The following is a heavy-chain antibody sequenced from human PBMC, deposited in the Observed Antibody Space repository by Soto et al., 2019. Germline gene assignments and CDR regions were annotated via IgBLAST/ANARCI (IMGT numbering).Heavy chain of an antibody. CDR1: GGSISSGGTGSY. CDR2: IYYTGNS. Sequence: QVQLQESGPGLVKPSQTLSLTCTVSGGSISSGGTGSYWTWIRQLPGKGLEWIGYIYYTGNSYCNPSSKSRQTISIDTSENQFSLKLTSVTAADTAVYFCASGHDAYKVRYWGQGTLVTVSS. D-gene: IGHD1-1*01. J-gene: IGHJ4*02. V-gene: IGHV4-31*03. CDR3: ASGHDAYKVRY.